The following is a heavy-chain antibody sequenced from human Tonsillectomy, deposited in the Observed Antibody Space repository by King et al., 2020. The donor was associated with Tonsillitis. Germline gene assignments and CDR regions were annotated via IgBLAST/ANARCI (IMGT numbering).Heavy chain of an antibody. CDR3: AKDAEWQQTSSQGYYFDY. D-gene: IGHD1-26*01. V-gene: IGHV3-30*02. CDR1: GFTFSSYG. J-gene: IGHJ4*02. CDR2: IWYDGSNK. Sequence: VQLVESGGGVVQPGGSLRLSCAASGFTFSSYGMHWVRQAPVKGLEWVAFIWYDGSNKYFADSVKGRFTISRDNSKNTLYLQMNSLRVEDTAVYYCAKDAEWQQTSSQGYYFDYWGQGTLVTVSS.